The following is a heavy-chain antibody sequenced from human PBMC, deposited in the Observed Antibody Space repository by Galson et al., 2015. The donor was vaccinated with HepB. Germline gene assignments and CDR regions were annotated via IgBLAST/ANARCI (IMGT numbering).Heavy chain of an antibody. D-gene: IGHD7-27*01. CDR2: INPSGGTT. CDR3: GRERRNWGGAFDI. CDR1: GNTFTTYY. Sequence: SVKVSCKASGNTFTTYYMHWVRQAPGQGLEWMGIINPSGGTTTYAQKFQGRVTMTRDTSTSTVYMELSSLRSVDTAVYYCGRERRNWGGAFDIWGQGTMVTVSS. J-gene: IGHJ3*02. V-gene: IGHV1-46*01.